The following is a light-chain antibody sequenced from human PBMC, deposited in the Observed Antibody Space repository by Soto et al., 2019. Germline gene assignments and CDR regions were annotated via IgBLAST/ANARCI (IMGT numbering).Light chain of an antibody. CDR3: QHDGRSPFT. Sequence: ESVLTQSPGTLSLSPGERATLSCRSSQSVSSNNLARYQQRPGQAPRVVIYGASTRATGIPARFRGSGSGTGFTLTRNRLVPEDFAMYYCQHDGRSPFTFGPGTKVDIK. J-gene: IGKJ3*01. V-gene: IGKV3-20*01. CDR2: GAS. CDR1: QSVSSNN.